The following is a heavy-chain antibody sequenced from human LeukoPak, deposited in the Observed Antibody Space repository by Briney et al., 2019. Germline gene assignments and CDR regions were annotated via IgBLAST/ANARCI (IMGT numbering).Heavy chain of an antibody. V-gene: IGHV3-23*01. CDR3: EKGVAYGGNNQPFDS. CDR2: IRDSGETT. D-gene: IGHD4-23*01. Sequence: GGSLRLSCAASGFTFGSYAMAWVPRPPGKGLEWVSSIRDSGETTYYADSVKGRFTISRDNSENTLYLLMNSLRAEDTALYHCEKGVAYGGNNQPFDSWGLGTLVTVSS. CDR1: GFTFGSYA. J-gene: IGHJ4*02.